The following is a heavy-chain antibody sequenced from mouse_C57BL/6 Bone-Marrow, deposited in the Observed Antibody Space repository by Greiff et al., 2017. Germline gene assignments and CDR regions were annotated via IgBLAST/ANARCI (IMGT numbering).Heavy chain of an antibody. CDR3: ARRETILAGGYYAMDY. J-gene: IGHJ4*01. CDR2: INPYNGDT. CDR1: GYSFTGYF. V-gene: IGHV1-20*01. Sequence: VQLQQSGPELVKPGDSVKISCKASGYSFTGYFMNWVMQSHGKSLEWIGRINPYNGDTFYNQKFKGKATLTVDKSSSTAHMELRSLTSEDSAVYYCARRETILAGGYYAMDYWGQGTSVTVSS. D-gene: IGHD2-12*01.